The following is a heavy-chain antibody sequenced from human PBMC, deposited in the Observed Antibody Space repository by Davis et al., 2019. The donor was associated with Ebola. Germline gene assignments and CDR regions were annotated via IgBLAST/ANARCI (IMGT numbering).Heavy chain of an antibody. D-gene: IGHD3-22*01. V-gene: IGHV4-30-4*08. CDR1: GDSIGSGDNY. CDR2: IYASGSA. CDR3: ARGRSFYYDGSGCGVKDAFDI. J-gene: IGHJ3*02. Sequence: MPSETLSLTCNVSGDSIGSGDNYWSWIRQPPGKGLEWIGYIYASGSAYYNPSLRSRLTISIDTSKNEFSLKLSSVTVADTAVYYCARGRSFYYDGSGCGVKDAFDIWGQGTVVTVSS.